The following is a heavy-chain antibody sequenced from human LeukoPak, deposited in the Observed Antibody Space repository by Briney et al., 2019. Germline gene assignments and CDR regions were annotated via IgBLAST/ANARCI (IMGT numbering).Heavy chain of an antibody. V-gene: IGHV1-2*06. J-gene: IGHJ5*02. CDR3: ARSYYDFWSGYPRSYNWFDP. Sequence: ASVKVSCKASGYTFTGYYMHWVRQAPGQGLEWMGRINPNSGGTNYAQKFQGRVTITADESTSTAYMELSSLRSEDTAVYYCARSYYDFWSGYPRSYNWFDPWGQGTLVTVSS. CDR2: INPNSGGT. D-gene: IGHD3-3*01. CDR1: GYTFTGYY.